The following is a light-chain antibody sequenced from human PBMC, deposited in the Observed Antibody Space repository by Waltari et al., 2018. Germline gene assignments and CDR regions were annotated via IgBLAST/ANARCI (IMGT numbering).Light chain of an antibody. CDR2: GAS. CDR1: QDVSRTY. V-gene: IGKV3-20*01. CDR3: QQYDGSPPKYT. J-gene: IGKJ2*01. Sequence: EIVLTQSPGTLSLSPGERATLSCRANQDVSRTYLVWYQQKRGQPPRLLIYGASNRATGIPDRFSRSGAGTDFALTISRLEPEDSAVYFCQQYDGSPPKYTFGQGTKVEIK.